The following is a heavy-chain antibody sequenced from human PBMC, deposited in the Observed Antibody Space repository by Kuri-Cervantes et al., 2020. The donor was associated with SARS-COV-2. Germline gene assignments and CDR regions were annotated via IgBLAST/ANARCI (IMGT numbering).Heavy chain of an antibody. V-gene: IGHV2-70*12. Sequence: SGPTLVKPTQTLTLTCTFSGFSLSTSGMCVSWIRQPPGKALEWLALIDWDDDKYYSTSLKTRLTISKDTSKNQVVLTMTNMDPVDTATYYCAHRHGYSSSSRSFDPWGQGTLVTASS. CDR2: IDWDDDK. CDR1: GFSLSTSGMC. D-gene: IGHD6-6*01. CDR3: AHRHGYSSSSRSFDP. J-gene: IGHJ5*02.